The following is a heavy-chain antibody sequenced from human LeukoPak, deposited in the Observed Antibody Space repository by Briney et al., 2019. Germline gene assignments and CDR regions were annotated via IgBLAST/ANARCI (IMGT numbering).Heavy chain of an antibody. Sequence: GGSLRLSCAASGFTFSSYGVHWVRQAPGKGLEWVAFIRYDGSNKYYADSVKGRFTISRDNSKNTLYLQMNSLRAEDTAVYYCAKDDYDYVWGSSQIDYWGQGTLVTVSS. V-gene: IGHV3-30*02. CDR2: IRYDGSNK. D-gene: IGHD3-16*01. J-gene: IGHJ4*02. CDR3: AKDDYDYVWGSSQIDY. CDR1: GFTFSSYG.